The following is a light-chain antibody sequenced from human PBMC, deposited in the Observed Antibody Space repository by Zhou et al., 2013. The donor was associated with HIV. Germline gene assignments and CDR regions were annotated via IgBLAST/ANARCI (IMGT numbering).Light chain of an antibody. V-gene: IGKV1-39*01. J-gene: IGKJ1*01. CDR3: QQSYTTPPT. CDR1: QSISSY. Sequence: DIQMTQSPSSLSASVGDRVTITCRASQSISSYLNWYQQKPGKAPQFLIYAASSLQIGVPSRFSGSGSGTDFTLTISNLQPEDFATYYCQQSYTTPPTFGQGTKVEIK. CDR2: AAS.